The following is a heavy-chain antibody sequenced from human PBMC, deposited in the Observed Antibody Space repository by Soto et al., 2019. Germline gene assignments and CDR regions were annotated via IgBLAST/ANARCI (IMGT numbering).Heavy chain of an antibody. CDR3: PKEAPRSTSVALVH. Sequence: QVQLVESGGGVVQPGRSLRLSCAASGFTFRSYGMHWVRQAPNKGLQWVAVVAHDGTVSYYADSVKGRFTISRDNSTHSRDLQLAPLRPAEPYVYFWPKEAPRSTSVALVHCGPGTLVTVSS. V-gene: IGHV3-30*18. CDR2: VAHDGTVS. D-gene: IGHD2-15*01. CDR1: GFTFRSYG. J-gene: IGHJ4*02.